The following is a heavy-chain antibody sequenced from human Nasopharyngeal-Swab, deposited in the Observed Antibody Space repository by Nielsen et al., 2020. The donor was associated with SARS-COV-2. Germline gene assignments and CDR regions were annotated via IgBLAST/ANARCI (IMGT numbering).Heavy chain of an antibody. Sequence: SVKVSCKASGYTFTGYYMHWVRQAPGQGLEWMGGIIPIFGTANYAQKFQGRVTITADESTSTAYMELSSLRSEDTAVYYCARDKDCTNGVCYSYYYYGMDVWGQGTTVTVSS. CDR2: IIPIFGTA. CDR1: GYTFTGYY. D-gene: IGHD2-8*01. V-gene: IGHV1-69*13. CDR3: ARDKDCTNGVCYSYYYYGMDV. J-gene: IGHJ6*02.